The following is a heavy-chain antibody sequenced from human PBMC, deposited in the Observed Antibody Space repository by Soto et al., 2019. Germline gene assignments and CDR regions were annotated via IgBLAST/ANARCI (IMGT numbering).Heavy chain of an antibody. CDR2: ISGSGSTI. Sequence: GGSLRLSCAASGFTFSDYYMSWFRQAPGKGLEWVSYISGSGSTIHDADSVKGRFTISRDNAKNSLYLQMNSLRAEDTAVYYCARVGSIAAAGTPDYWGQGTLVTVSS. V-gene: IGHV3-11*01. CDR3: ARVGSIAAAGTPDY. CDR1: GFTFSDYY. J-gene: IGHJ4*02. D-gene: IGHD6-13*01.